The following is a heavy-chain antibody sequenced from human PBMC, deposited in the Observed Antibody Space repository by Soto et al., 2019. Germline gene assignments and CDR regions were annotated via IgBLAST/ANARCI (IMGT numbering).Heavy chain of an antibody. CDR3: ARDRHPYSTKYYFEY. Sequence: GGSLRLSCAASGFTFSTYAMNWVRQPPGKGLEWVSSISGSGAYTYYADSVQGRFTISRDNSKDTLNLQMNSLRAEDTAVYYCARDRHPYSTKYYFEYWGQGTLVTVSS. CDR2: ISGSGAYT. D-gene: IGHD2-2*01. J-gene: IGHJ4*02. V-gene: IGHV3-23*01. CDR1: GFTFSTYA.